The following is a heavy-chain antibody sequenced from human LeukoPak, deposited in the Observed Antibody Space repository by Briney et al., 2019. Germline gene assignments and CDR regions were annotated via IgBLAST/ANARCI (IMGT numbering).Heavy chain of an antibody. Sequence: GGSLSLSCAASGFTFSSYSMNWVRQAPGKGLEWVSSISSSSSYIYYADSVKGRFTISRDNAKNSLYLQMISLRAEDTAVYYCARVAGAAADVSYDYWGQGTLVTVSS. CDR1: GFTFSSYS. CDR2: ISSSSSYI. CDR3: ARVAGAAADVSYDY. J-gene: IGHJ4*02. D-gene: IGHD6-13*01. V-gene: IGHV3-21*01.